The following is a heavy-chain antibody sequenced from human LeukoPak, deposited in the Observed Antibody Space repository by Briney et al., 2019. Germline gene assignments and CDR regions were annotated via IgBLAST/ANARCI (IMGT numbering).Heavy chain of an antibody. V-gene: IGHV2-70*11. D-gene: IGHD3-10*01. CDR2: IDWDDDK. CDR1: EFSISSSGMC. J-gene: IGHJ1*01. Sequence: SGPALVKPTQTLTLTCTLAEFSISSSGMCVSWIRQPPGKALGWLARIDWDDDKYYSTSLKTRLTISTDTSNNQVVLTMPNMDPVDTATYYCAQAYYRPGNRAAESFQHWGQGILVTVSS. CDR3: AQAYYRPGNRAAESFQH.